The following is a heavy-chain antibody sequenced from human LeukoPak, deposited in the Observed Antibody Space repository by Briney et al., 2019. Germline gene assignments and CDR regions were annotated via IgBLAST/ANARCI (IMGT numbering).Heavy chain of an antibody. J-gene: IGHJ4*02. D-gene: IGHD2/OR15-2a*01. Sequence: GGSLRLSCAASGFTFSSYAMHWVRQAPGKGLEWVAVISYDGSNKYYADSVKGRFTISRDNSKNTLYLQMNSLRAEDTAVYYCARGTALQDYWGQGTLVTVSS. CDR3: ARGTALQDY. CDR2: ISYDGSNK. CDR1: GFTFSSYA. V-gene: IGHV3-30-3*01.